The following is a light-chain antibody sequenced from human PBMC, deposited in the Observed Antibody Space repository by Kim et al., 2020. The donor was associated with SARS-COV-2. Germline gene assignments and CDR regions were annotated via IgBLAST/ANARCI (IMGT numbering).Light chain of an antibody. CDR3: QQSYGFPWT. CDR2: GAS. V-gene: IGKV1-NL1*01. CDR1: QGVSNS. J-gene: IGKJ1*01. Sequence: DIQMTQSPASLSASVGDTVTITCRASQGVSNSLAWYQHKPGKAPKLLMYGASRLQSGVPSRFSGSGSGTDYTLTISSLQPEDLGTFYCQQSYGFPWTFGQGTKLEIK.